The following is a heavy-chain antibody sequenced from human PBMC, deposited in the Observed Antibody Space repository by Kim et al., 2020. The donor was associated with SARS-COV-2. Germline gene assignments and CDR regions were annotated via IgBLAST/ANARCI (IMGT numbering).Heavy chain of an antibody. D-gene: IGHD6-13*01. Sequence: IANYAQKFQGRVTITADKSTSTAYMGLSSLRSEDTAVYYCARGAAAGFDYWGQGTLVTVSS. V-gene: IGHV1-69*04. CDR2: IA. CDR3: ARGAAAGFDY. J-gene: IGHJ4*02.